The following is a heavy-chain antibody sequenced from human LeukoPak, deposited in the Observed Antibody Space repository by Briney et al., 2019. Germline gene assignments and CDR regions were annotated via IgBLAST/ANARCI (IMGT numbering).Heavy chain of an antibody. V-gene: IGHV3-30*04. J-gene: IGHJ4*02. Sequence: GRSLRLSCAASGFTFSSNAMHWVRQAPGKGLDWVAVISYDGSNTYYADSVKGRFTISRDNSKNTLYLQMNSLRAVDTAVYYCASSHYAILTGYYRTFSPPDNWGQGTLVTVSS. CDR2: ISYDGSNT. CDR3: ASSHYAILTGYYRTFSPPDN. D-gene: IGHD3-9*01. CDR1: GFTFSSNA.